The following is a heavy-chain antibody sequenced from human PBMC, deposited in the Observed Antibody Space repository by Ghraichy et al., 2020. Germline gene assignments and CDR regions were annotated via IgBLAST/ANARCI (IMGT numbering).Heavy chain of an antibody. Sequence: LSLTCAASGFTFSSYAMSWVRQAPGKGLEWVSAISGSGGSTYYADSVKGRFTISRDNSKNTLYLQMNSLRAEDTAVYYCAKYRGQWLARYNWFDPWGQGTLVTVSS. CDR1: GFTFSSYA. V-gene: IGHV3-23*01. D-gene: IGHD6-19*01. CDR2: ISGSGGST. J-gene: IGHJ5*02. CDR3: AKYRGQWLARYNWFDP.